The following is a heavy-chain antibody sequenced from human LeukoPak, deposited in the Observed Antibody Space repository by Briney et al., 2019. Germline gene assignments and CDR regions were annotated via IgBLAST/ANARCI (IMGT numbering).Heavy chain of an antibody. CDR2: INAGNGNT. Sequence: ASVKVSCKASGYTFTSYGISWVRQAPGQGLEWMGWINAGNGNTKYSQKFQGRVTITRDTSASTAYMELSSLRSEDTAVYYCARSTKTVTVLLWFGELPGYWGQGTLVTVSS. CDR3: ARSTKTVTVLLWFGELPGY. D-gene: IGHD3-10*01. CDR1: GYTFTSYG. J-gene: IGHJ4*02. V-gene: IGHV1-3*01.